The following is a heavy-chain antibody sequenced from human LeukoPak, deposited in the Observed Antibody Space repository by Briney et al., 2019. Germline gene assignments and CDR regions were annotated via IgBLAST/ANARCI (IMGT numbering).Heavy chain of an antibody. V-gene: IGHV3-74*01. CDR1: GFTFCRYW. Sequence: GGSLRLSCAASGFTFCRYWMHWVRQAPGKGLVWVSRINTDGSTTSYADSVKGRFTISRDNAKNTLYLQMNSLRAEDTAVYFCARAVGYCSGDSCYYYFDYWGQGTLVTVSS. CDR2: INTDGSTT. CDR3: ARAVGYCSGDSCYYYFDY. D-gene: IGHD2-15*01. J-gene: IGHJ4*02.